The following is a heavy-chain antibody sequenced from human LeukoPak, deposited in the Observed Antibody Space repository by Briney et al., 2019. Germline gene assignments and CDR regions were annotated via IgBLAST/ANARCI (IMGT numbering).Heavy chain of an antibody. J-gene: IGHJ6*02. CDR1: GGSFSGHY. D-gene: IGHD6-19*01. CDR3: ARGLVAVAGTDYYYGMDV. CDR2: INHSGST. Sequence: SETLSLTCAVYGGSFSGHYWSWIRQPPGKGLEWIGEINHSGSTNYNPSLKSRVTTSVDTSKNQFSLKLSSVTAADTAVYYCARGLVAVAGTDYYYGMDVWGQGTTVTVSS. V-gene: IGHV4-34*01.